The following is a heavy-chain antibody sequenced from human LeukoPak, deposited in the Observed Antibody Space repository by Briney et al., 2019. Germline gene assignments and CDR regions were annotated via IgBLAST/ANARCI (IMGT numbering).Heavy chain of an antibody. D-gene: IGHD6-19*01. J-gene: IGHJ5*02. CDR2: ISYDGSNK. Sequence: GGSLRLSCAASGFTFSSYGMHWVRQAPGKGLEWVAVISYDGSNKYYADSVRGRFTISRDNSKNTLYLQMNSLRAEDTAVYYCAKDLGWNGWANWFDPWGQGTLVTVSS. CDR1: GFTFSSYG. V-gene: IGHV3-30*18. CDR3: AKDLGWNGWANWFDP.